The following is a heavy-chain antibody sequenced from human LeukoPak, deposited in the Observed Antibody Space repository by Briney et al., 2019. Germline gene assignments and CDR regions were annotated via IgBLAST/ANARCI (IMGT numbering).Heavy chain of an antibody. CDR1: GGSFSGYY. D-gene: IGHD7-27*01. Sequence: PSETLSLTCTVYGGSFSGYYWSWIRQPPGKGVEWIGEINHSGSTNYNPSLKSRVTISVDTSKNQFSLKLSSVTAADTAVYYCARGIGTGGKGDYWGQGTLVTVSS. CDR2: INHSGST. CDR3: ARGIGTGGKGDY. V-gene: IGHV4-34*01. J-gene: IGHJ4*02.